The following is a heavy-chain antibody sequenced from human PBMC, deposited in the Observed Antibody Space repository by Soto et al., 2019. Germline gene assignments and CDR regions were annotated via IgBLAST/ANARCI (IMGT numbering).Heavy chain of an antibody. D-gene: IGHD2-2*01. V-gene: IGHV3-23*01. J-gene: IGHJ4*02. CDR3: AKEQEEYPLLLSPGVY. CDR1: GFTFSSYA. Sequence: GWSLRLSCAASGFTFSSYAMSLVRQAPGKGLEWVSAISGSGGSTYYADSVKGRFTISRDNSKNTLYLQMNSLRAEDTAVYYCAKEQEEYPLLLSPGVYWGQETLVTISS. CDR2: ISGSGGST.